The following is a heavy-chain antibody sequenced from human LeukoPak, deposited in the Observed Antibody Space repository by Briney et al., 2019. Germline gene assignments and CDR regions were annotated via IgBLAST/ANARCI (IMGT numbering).Heavy chain of an antibody. V-gene: IGHV1-8*03. Sequence: ASVKVSCKASGYTFTSYDINWVRQATGQGLEWMGWMNPNSGNTGYAQKFQGRVTITRNTSISTAYMELSSLRSEDTAVYYCARARPTTRYSSGWYRGIRLYYWGQGTLVTVSS. CDR3: ARARPTTRYSSGWYRGIRLYY. J-gene: IGHJ4*02. D-gene: IGHD6-19*01. CDR1: GYTFTSYD. CDR2: MNPNSGNT.